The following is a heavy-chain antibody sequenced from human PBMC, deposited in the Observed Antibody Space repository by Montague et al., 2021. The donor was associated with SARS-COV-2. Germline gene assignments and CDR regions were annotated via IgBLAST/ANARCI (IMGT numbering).Heavy chain of an antibody. Sequence: SLRLSCAASGFTFSSYSMNWVRQAPGKGLEWVSSISSSSSYIYYADSVKGRFTISRDNAKNSLYLQMSSLRAEESAVYYCAIGLITGSYSLYHYWGQGTLVTVSS. CDR2: ISSSSSYI. D-gene: IGHD1-26*01. CDR1: GFTFSSYS. J-gene: IGHJ4*02. V-gene: IGHV3-21*04. CDR3: AIGLITGSYSLYHY.